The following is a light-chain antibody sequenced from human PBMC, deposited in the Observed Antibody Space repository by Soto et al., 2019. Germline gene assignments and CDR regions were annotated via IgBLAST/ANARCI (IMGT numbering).Light chain of an antibody. CDR1: QSLLYSNGYNY. CDR2: LTS. Sequence: DLVMTQSPLSLPVTPGEPASISCRSSQSLLYSNGYNYLHWYLQKPGQSPQLLIYLTSNRSPGVPDRFSGSGSGTDFTLKISRVEAEDVGVYYCMQALQTPRTFGQGTKLEIK. CDR3: MQALQTPRT. J-gene: IGKJ2*02. V-gene: IGKV2-28*01.